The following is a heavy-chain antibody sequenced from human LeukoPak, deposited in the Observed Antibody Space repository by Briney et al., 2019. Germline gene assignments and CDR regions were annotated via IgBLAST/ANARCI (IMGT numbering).Heavy chain of an antibody. J-gene: IGHJ4*02. CDR2: ISYDGSNK. CDR3: ARDCLRALWITVIVVVGPLDY. D-gene: IGHD3-22*01. Sequence: GGSLRLSCAASGFTFDDYAMHWVRQAPGKGLEWVAVISYDGSNKYYADSVKGRFTISRDNSKNTLYLQMNSLRAEDTAVYYCARDCLRALWITVIVVVGPLDYWGQGTLVTVSS. V-gene: IGHV3-30-3*01. CDR1: GFTFDDYA.